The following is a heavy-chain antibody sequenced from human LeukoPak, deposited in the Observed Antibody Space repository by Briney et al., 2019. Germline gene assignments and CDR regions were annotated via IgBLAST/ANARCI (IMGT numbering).Heavy chain of an antibody. CDR2: IKQDGSEK. V-gene: IGHV3-7*01. CDR1: GFTFSSYW. CDR3: ATDPTYSSSWYHDY. J-gene: IGHJ4*02. D-gene: IGHD6-13*01. Sequence: GGSLRLSCAASGFTFSSYWMSWVRQAPGKGLEWVANIKQDGSEKYYVDSVKGRFTISRDNAKNSLYLQMNSLRAEDTAVYYCATDPTYSSSWYHDYWGQGTLVTVSS.